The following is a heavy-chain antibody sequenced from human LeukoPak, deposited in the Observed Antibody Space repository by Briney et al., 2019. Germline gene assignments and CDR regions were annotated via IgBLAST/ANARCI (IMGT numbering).Heavy chain of an antibody. CDR1: GGSFSGYY. Sequence: SETLSLTCAVYGGSFSGYYWSWIRQPPGKGLEWIGEINHSGSTNYNPSLKSRVTISVDTSKNQFSLKLSSVTAADTAVYYCARQRRGYSYGLPLGGYYFDYWGQGTLVSVSS. CDR3: ARQRRGYSYGLPLGGYYFDY. CDR2: INHSGST. D-gene: IGHD5-18*01. V-gene: IGHV4-34*01. J-gene: IGHJ4*02.